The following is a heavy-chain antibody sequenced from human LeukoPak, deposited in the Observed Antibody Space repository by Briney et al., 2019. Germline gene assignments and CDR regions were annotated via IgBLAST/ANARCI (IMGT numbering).Heavy chain of an antibody. J-gene: IGHJ6*03. V-gene: IGHV1-69*13. Sequence: GASVKVSCKASGYTFTGYYMHWVRQAPGQGLEWMGGIIPIFGTANYAQKFQGRVTITADESTSTAYMELSSLRSEDTAVYYCARDRGSYPYYYYYMDVWGKGTTVTISS. D-gene: IGHD1-26*01. CDR3: ARDRGSYPYYYYYMDV. CDR1: GYTFTGYY. CDR2: IIPIFGTA.